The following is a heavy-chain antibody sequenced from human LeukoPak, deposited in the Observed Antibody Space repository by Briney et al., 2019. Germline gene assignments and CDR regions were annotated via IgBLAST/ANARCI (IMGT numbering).Heavy chain of an antibody. J-gene: IGHJ4*02. D-gene: IGHD6-6*01. V-gene: IGHV4-61*01. CDR1: GGSVSSGSYY. CDR2: IYYTGST. Sequence: SETLSLTCTVSGGSVSSGSYYWSWIRQPPGKGLEWIGYIYYTGSTYYNPSLMSRVTISVDTSKNQFSLKLSSVTAADTALYYCARLSSSHLVDYWGQGTLVTVSS. CDR3: ARLSSSHLVDY.